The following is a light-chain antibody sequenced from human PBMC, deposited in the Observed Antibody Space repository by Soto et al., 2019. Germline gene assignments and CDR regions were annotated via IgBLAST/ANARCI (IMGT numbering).Light chain of an antibody. Sequence: ADQLTQSPSSLSASVGDRVTITCRASQAISSALAWYQQKPGKPPKLLIYDASTLQSGVPSRFSGTASGTDFTLTFNSLQPEDFATYYCQQFNNWPVTFGPGTKVDIK. CDR2: DAS. CDR3: QQFNNWPVT. V-gene: IGKV1D-13*01. CDR1: QAISSA. J-gene: IGKJ3*01.